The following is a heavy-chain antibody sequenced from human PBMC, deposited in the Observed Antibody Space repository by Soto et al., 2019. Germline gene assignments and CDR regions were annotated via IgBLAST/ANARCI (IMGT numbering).Heavy chain of an antibody. D-gene: IGHD4-17*01. CDR2: IYHSGST. Sequence: LSLTCAVSGYSISSGYYWGWIRQPPGKGLEWIGSIYHSGSTYYNPSLKSRVTISVDTSKNQFSLKLSSVTAADTAVYYCARDPGGQLNTGNWFDPWGQGTLVTVSS. V-gene: IGHV4-38-2*02. J-gene: IGHJ5*02. CDR3: ARDPGGQLNTGNWFDP. CDR1: GYSISSGYY.